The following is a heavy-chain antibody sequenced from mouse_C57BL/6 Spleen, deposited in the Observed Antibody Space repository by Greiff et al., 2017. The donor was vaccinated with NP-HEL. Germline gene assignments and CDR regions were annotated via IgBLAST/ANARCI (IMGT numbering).Heavy chain of an antibody. CDR2: IYPGDGDT. V-gene: IGHV1-82*01. CDR3: ARGDPDY. Sequence: VQLQQSGPELVKPGASVKISCKASGYAFSSSWMNWVKQRPGKGLEWIGRIYPGDGDTNYNGKFKGKATLTADKSSSTAHMQRSSLTSADSAVYFCARGDPDYWGQGTTLTVSS. J-gene: IGHJ2*01. CDR1: GYAFSSSW.